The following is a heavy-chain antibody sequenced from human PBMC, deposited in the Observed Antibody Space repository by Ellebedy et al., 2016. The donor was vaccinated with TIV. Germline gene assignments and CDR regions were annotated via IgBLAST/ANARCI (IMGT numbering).Heavy chain of an antibody. V-gene: IGHV3-74*01. CDR2: INTDGSIT. CDR1: GFTFSSYW. D-gene: IGHD3-10*01. CDR3: ARGDGAGNYRDAFDI. Sequence: HTGGSLRLSCVVSGFTFSSYWMHWVRQAPGKGLVWVSRINTDGSITNYADSVKGRFTISRDNSKNTVYLQMNSLTAEDTAVYYCARGDGAGNYRDAFDIWGQGTMVTVSS. J-gene: IGHJ3*02.